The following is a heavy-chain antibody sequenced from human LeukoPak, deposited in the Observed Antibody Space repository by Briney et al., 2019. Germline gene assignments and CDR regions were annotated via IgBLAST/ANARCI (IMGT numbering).Heavy chain of an antibody. J-gene: IGHJ3*02. Sequence: SGTLSLTCTVSGGSVSSSSYYWGWIRQPPGKGLEWSGSIYYSGSTYYNPSLKSRVTISVDTSKNQFSLELSRLRPDDTAVYYCARYDDSSESAFDMWGQGTMVTVSS. V-gene: IGHV4-39*01. CDR3: ARYDDSSESAFDM. CDR1: GGSVSSSSYY. D-gene: IGHD3-22*01. CDR2: IYYSGST.